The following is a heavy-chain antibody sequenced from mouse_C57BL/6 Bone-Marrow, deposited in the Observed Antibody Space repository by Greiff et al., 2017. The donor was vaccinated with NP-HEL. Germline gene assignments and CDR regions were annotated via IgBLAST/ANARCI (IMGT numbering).Heavy chain of an antibody. V-gene: IGHV3-6*01. CDR2: ISYDGSN. CDR3: ARGDSNYVGWFAY. J-gene: IGHJ3*01. CDR1: GYSITSGYY. D-gene: IGHD2-5*01. Sequence: EVKLMESGPGLVKPSQSLSLTCSVTGYSITSGYYWNWIRQFPGNKLEWMGYISYDGSNNYNPSLKNRISITRDTSKNQFFLKLNSVTTEDTATYYCARGDSNYVGWFAYWGQGTLVTVSA.